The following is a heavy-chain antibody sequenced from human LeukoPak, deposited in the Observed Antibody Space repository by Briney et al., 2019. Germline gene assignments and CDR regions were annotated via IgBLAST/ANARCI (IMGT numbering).Heavy chain of an antibody. V-gene: IGHV4-61*09. Sequence: NPSETLSLTCTVSGGSISGGSYYWNWIRQPAGKGLEWIGHIHTSGRTSYKSSLKSRVTISIDTSNNEFSLRLSSVTAADTAIYYCARDHSGSFWTFDYWGQGSLVTVSS. CDR3: ARDHSGSFWTFDY. J-gene: IGHJ4*02. CDR2: IHTSGRT. D-gene: IGHD1-26*01. CDR1: GGSISGGSYY.